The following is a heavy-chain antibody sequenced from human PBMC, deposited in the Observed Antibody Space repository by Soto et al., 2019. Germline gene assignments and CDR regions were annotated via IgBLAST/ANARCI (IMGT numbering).Heavy chain of an antibody. CDR3: APHLWFGELYY. CDR2: ISGSGGST. Sequence: EVQLLESGGGLVQPGGSLRLSCAASGFTFSSYAMSWIRQAPGKGLEWVSAISGSGGSTYYADSVKGRFTISRDNSKNTLYLQMNSLRAEDTAVYYCAPHLWFGELYYWGQGTLVTVSS. V-gene: IGHV3-23*01. D-gene: IGHD3-10*01. J-gene: IGHJ4*02. CDR1: GFTFSSYA.